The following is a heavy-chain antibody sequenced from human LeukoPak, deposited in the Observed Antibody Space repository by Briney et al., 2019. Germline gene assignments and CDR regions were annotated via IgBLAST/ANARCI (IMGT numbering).Heavy chain of an antibody. CDR3: ASLTTHYSSTSCYPYYFDY. Sequence: ASVKVSCKASGGTFSSYAISWVRQAPGQGLEWMGGIFPIFGTANYAQKFQGRVTITTDESTSTAYMELSSLRSEDTAVYYCASLTTHYSSTSCYPYYFDYWGQGTLVTVSS. CDR1: GGTFSSYA. CDR2: IFPIFGTA. D-gene: IGHD2-2*01. V-gene: IGHV1-69*05. J-gene: IGHJ4*02.